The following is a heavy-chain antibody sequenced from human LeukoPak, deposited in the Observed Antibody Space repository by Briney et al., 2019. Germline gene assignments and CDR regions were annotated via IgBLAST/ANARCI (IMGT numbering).Heavy chain of an antibody. J-gene: IGHJ4*02. V-gene: IGHV4-4*07. D-gene: IGHD3-3*01. CDR3: ARGISFEGTKYYTQNFNS. Sequence: PSETLSLTCTVSGGSISSYYWSWIRQPAGKGLEWIGRIYTSGSTNYNPSLKSRVTMSVDTSKNQFSLKLSSVTAADTAVYYCARGISFEGTKYYTQNFNSWGQGTQVTVSP. CDR1: GGSISSYY. CDR2: IYTSGST.